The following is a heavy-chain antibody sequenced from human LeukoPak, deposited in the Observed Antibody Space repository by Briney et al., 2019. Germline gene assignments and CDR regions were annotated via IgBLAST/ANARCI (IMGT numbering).Heavy chain of an antibody. V-gene: IGHV3-23*01. Sequence: GGSLRLSCSASGFNFSNYAMNWVRQAPGKGLEWVSAISPSGGTTYYADSVKGRFTISRDNAKNTLYLQVNSLRAEDTALYYFVRDRMCSELSYGQFDYGGQGTLVTVSS. CDR3: VRDRMCSELSYGQFDY. CDR2: ISPSGGTT. D-gene: IGHD5-18*01. J-gene: IGHJ4*02. CDR1: GFNFSNYA.